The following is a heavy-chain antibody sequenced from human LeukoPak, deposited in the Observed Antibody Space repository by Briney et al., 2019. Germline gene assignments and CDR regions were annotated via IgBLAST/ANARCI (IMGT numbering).Heavy chain of an antibody. CDR3: ASMVIPAAAHYSDY. J-gene: IGHJ4*02. CDR2: IYSSRST. D-gene: IGHD6-13*01. Sequence: SETLSHTCTVSGGSISSYYWTWIRQPPGKGLEWIGYIYSSRSTNYNPSLKSRVTISVDTAKNQFSLKLSSVTAADTAVYYCASMVIPAAAHYSDYWGQGTLVTVSA. V-gene: IGHV4-4*09. CDR1: GGSISSYY.